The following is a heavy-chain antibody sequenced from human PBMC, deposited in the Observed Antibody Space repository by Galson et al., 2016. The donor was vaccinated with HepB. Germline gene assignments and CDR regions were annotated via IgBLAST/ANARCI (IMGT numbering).Heavy chain of an antibody. J-gene: IGHJ2*01. Sequence: SLRLSCAGSEVSFSNYVMSWVRQGPGKGLEWVSGISGIGISSYYADSVKGRFTISTDNSKNTLYLQMNSLRAEDTAVYFCAKDKVRGGTYYASSALVFDLWGRGTLVTVSS. CDR1: EVSFSNYV. CDR2: ISGIGISS. D-gene: IGHD3-22*01. V-gene: IGHV3-23*01. CDR3: AKDKVRGGTYYASSALVFDL.